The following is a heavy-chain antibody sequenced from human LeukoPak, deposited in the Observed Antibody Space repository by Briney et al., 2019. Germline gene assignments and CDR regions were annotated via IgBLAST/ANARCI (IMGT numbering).Heavy chain of an antibody. D-gene: IGHD6-13*01. Sequence: GGSLRLSCAASGFTFRSYWMSWVRQAAGKGLEWVADIKQDGSEKHYVDSVKGRFTISRDNTNHSLYLQLNSLRAEDTAMYYCARVGREQQLVFYYNYYLDVWGKGTTVTVS. J-gene: IGHJ6*03. CDR3: ARVGREQQLVFYYNYYLDV. CDR2: IKQDGSEK. CDR1: GFTFRSYW. V-gene: IGHV3-7*01.